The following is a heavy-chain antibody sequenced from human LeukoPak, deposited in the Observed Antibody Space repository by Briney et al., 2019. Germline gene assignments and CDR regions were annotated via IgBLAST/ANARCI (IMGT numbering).Heavy chain of an antibody. D-gene: IGHD3-22*01. CDR1: GYSISSGYY. Sequence: SETLSLTCTVSGYSISSGYYWGWIRQPPGKGLEWIGSIYHSGSTYYNPSLKSRVTISVDTSKNQFSLKLSSVTAADTAVYYCARQPLVYYYDSSAPFDYWGQGTLVTVSS. J-gene: IGHJ4*02. CDR3: ARQPLVYYYDSSAPFDY. CDR2: IYHSGST. V-gene: IGHV4-38-2*02.